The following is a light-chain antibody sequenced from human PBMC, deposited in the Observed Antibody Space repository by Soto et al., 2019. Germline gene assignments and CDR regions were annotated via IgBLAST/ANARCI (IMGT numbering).Light chain of an antibody. J-gene: IGKJ5*01. Sequence: EIVLTQSPGTLSLSPGERATLSCRASQSVSSTYLAWYQQRRGQAPRLLIYSASSRATGIPDRFSGSGSGTDFTLTVSRLEPEDFAVYFCQQYGSSPLTFGQGTRLEIK. CDR1: QSVSSTY. V-gene: IGKV3-20*01. CDR2: SAS. CDR3: QQYGSSPLT.